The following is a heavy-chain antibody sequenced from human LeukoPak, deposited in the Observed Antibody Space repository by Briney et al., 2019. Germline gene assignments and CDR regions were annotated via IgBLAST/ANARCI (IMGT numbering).Heavy chain of an antibody. CDR1: GFTFSSYA. CDR3: ARDPSYYMDV. V-gene: IGHV3-30*04. CDR2: ISYDGSNK. J-gene: IGHJ6*03. Sequence: GGSLRPSCAASGFTFSSYAMHWVRQAPGKGLEWVAVISYDGSNKYYADSVKGRFTISRDNSKNTLYLQMNSLRAEDTAVYYCARDPSYYMDVWGKGTTVTVSS.